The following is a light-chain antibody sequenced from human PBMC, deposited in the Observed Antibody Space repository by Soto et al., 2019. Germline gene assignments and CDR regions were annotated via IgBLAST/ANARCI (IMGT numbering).Light chain of an antibody. CDR1: QRVSSY. Sequence: EIVLTQSPGTLSLSPGERATLSCRASQRVSSYLAWYQQKPGQAPRLLIYGASDRATGIPDRFSGSGSGTDFTLTISRPEPEDFAVYYCQQYHSSPRAFGQGSKLEMK. CDR2: GAS. J-gene: IGKJ2*01. V-gene: IGKV3-20*01. CDR3: QQYHSSPRA.